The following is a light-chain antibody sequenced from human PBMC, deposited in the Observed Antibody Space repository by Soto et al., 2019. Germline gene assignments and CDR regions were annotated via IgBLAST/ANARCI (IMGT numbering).Light chain of an antibody. CDR3: LQHNSYPRVT. CDR1: HNIERW. Sequence: DIQMTQSPSPLSASVGDRVTITCRASHNIERWMAWYQQKPGKAPKRLIYAASSLQSGVPSRFSGSGSGTEFTLTISSLQPEDFATYYCLQHNSYPRVTFGGGTKVDIK. J-gene: IGKJ4*01. V-gene: IGKV1-17*01. CDR2: AAS.